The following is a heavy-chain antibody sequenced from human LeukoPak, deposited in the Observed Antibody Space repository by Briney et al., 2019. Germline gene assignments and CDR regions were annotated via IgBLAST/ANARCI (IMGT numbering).Heavy chain of an antibody. J-gene: IGHJ3*02. CDR1: GFTFSSYS. CDR3: ARDVEWELRVSGPSGGAFDI. Sequence: GGSLRLSCAASGFTFSSYSMNWVRQAPGKGLEWVSSISSSSSYIYYADSVKGRFTISRDNAKNSLYLQMNSLRAEDTAVYYCARDVEWELRVSGPSGGAFDIWGQGTMVTVSS. CDR2: ISSSSSYI. D-gene: IGHD1-26*01. V-gene: IGHV3-21*01.